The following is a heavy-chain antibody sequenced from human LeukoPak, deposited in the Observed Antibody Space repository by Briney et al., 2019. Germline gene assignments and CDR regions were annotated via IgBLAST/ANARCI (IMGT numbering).Heavy chain of an antibody. CDR2: TYYRSKLYN. CDR3: ARDRAGVYSYGSGSYYKRADAFDI. J-gene: IGHJ3*02. V-gene: IGHV6-1*01. CDR1: GDSVSSTSVA. Sequence: PSQTLSLTCAISGDSVSSTSVAWNWIRQSPSRGLEWLGRTYYRSKLYNDYAVSVKSRITINPDTSKNQFSLQLNSVTPEDTAVYYCARDRAGVYSYGSGSYYKRADAFDIWGQGTMVTVSS. D-gene: IGHD3-10*01.